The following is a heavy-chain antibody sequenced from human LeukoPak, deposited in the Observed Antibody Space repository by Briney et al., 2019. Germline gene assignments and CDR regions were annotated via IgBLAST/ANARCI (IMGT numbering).Heavy chain of an antibody. CDR2: ISSSSSYI. Sequence: GGSLRLSCAAFGFTFSSYSMNWVRQAPGKGLEWVSSISSSSSYIYYADSVKGRFTISRDNAKNSLYLQMNSLRAEDTAVYYCARDCRGYCSGGSRWGQGTLVTVSS. D-gene: IGHD2-15*01. CDR3: ARDCRGYCSGGSR. V-gene: IGHV3-21*01. J-gene: IGHJ4*02. CDR1: GFTFSSYS.